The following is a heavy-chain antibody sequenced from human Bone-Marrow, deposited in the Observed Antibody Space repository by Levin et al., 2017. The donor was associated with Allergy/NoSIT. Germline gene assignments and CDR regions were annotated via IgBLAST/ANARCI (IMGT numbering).Heavy chain of an antibody. CDR2: IDWDDDK. V-gene: IGHV2-70*11. CDR3: ARIGCGYSYGWNY. D-gene: IGHD5-18*01. CDR1: GFSLSTSGMC. Sequence: TLSLTCTFSGFSLSTSGMCVSWIRQPPGKALEWLARIDWDDDKYYSTSLKTRLTISKDTSKNQVVLTMTNMDPVDTATYYCARIGCGYSYGWNYWGQGTLVTVSS. J-gene: IGHJ4*02.